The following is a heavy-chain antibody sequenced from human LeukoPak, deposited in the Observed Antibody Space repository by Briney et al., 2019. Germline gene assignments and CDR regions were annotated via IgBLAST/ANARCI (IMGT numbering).Heavy chain of an antibody. J-gene: IGHJ6*03. CDR3: ASKGCSTSCQGLYYYYMDV. Sequence: GGSLRLSCAASGFTFSSYAMSWVRQAPGKGLEWVSAISDSGGSTYYADSVKGRFTTSRDNSKNTLYLQMNSLRAEDTAVYYCASKGCSTSCQGLYYYYMDVWGKGTTVTVSS. CDR2: ISDSGGST. V-gene: IGHV3-23*01. D-gene: IGHD2-2*01. CDR1: GFTFSSYA.